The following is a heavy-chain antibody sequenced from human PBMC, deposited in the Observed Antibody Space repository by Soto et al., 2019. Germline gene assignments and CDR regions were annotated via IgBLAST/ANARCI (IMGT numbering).Heavy chain of an antibody. V-gene: IGHV4-61*01. J-gene: IGHJ4*02. Sequence: QVQLQESGPGLVKPSETLSLTCTVPGGSVSIGTYYWSWIRQAPGKGLEWIGFIHYSGSTNYNPSLKSRVTMSVDTSKNQFSLKLTSVNAADTAVYYCTRGGDAYKNGHWGQGTLVTVYS. D-gene: IGHD2-21*01. CDR2: IHYSGST. CDR1: GGSVSIGTYY. CDR3: TRGGDAYKNGH.